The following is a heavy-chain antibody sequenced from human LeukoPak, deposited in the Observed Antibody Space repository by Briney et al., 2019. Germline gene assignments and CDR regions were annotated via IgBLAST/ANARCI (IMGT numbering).Heavy chain of an antibody. D-gene: IGHD3-22*01. V-gene: IGHV4-4*07. CDR3: ARDTEGFYYDSSGYYYWAEYFQH. Sequence: ASETLSLTCTVSGGSISSYYWSWIRQPAGKGLEWIGRIYTSGSTNYNPSLESRVTMSVDTSKNQFSLKLSSVTAADTAVYYCARDTEGFYYDSSGYYYWAEYFQHWGQGTLVTVSS. J-gene: IGHJ1*01. CDR1: GGSISSYY. CDR2: IYTSGST.